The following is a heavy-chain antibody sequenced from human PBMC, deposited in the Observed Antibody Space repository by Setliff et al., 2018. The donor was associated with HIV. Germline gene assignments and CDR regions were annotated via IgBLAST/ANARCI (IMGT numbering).Heavy chain of an antibody. J-gene: IGHJ6*02. V-gene: IGHV3-48*03. Sequence: GGSLRLSCAASGFMFNIYEMNWVRQAPGKGLEWVSYISSGSVNIFYADSVKGRFTISRDNAKNSLYLQMNSLRAEDTAIYYCARGSLRGVLALGMDVWGQGTTVTGSS. CDR2: ISSGSVNI. CDR1: GFMFNIYE. CDR3: ARGSLRGVLALGMDV. D-gene: IGHD3-10*01.